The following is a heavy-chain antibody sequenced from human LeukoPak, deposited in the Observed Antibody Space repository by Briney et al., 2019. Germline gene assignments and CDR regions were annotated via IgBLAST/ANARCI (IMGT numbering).Heavy chain of an antibody. CDR3: ARESGSYFPSTFDY. D-gene: IGHD1-26*01. V-gene: IGHV1-69*13. J-gene: IGHJ4*02. CDR2: IIPIFGTA. Sequence: ASVKVSCKASGGTFSSYAISWVRQAPGQGLEWMGGIIPIFGTANYAQKFQGRVTITADESTSTAYMELSSLRSEDTAVYYCARESGSYFPSTFDYWGQGPLVPVSS. CDR1: GGTFSSYA.